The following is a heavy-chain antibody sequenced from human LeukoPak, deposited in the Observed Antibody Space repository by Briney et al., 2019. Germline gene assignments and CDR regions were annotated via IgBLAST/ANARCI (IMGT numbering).Heavy chain of an antibody. V-gene: IGHV3-66*01. D-gene: IGHD6-13*01. CDR1: GFTVSSNY. CDR3: TTAQLYSGIWYGRDY. CDR2: FYSGGDT. Sequence: GGSLRLSCAASGFTVSSNYMSWVRQAPGKGLECVSVFYSGGDTYYADSVKGRFTISRDNSKNMVYLQMDGLRAEDTAVYYCTTAQLYSGIWYGRDYWGQGTLVTVSS. J-gene: IGHJ4*02.